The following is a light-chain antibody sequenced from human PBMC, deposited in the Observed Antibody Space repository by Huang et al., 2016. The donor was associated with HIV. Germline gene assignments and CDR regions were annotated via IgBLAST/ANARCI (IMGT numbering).Light chain of an antibody. J-gene: IGKJ1*01. Sequence: DIQMTQSPSSLSASVGDRVTISCRASQTISKSLNWYQQKPGKAPKRLIYAASNSQTGVTSRFSGSGSGTDFTLTRSNLQPEDSATYYCQQSDSIPRTFGQGTRLEIK. CDR3: QQSDSIPRT. CDR1: QTISKS. CDR2: AAS. V-gene: IGKV1-39*01.